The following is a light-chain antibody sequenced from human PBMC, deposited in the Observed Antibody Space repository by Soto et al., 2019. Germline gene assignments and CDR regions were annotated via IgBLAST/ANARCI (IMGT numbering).Light chain of an antibody. V-gene: IGKV1-39*01. CDR3: QQTFTSPGS. J-gene: IGKJ3*01. CDR1: QSIRNF. Sequence: DIQMTQSPSSLSASVGDRVKISCRASQSIRNFVNWYQQKPGKAPKLLIYASFYLQSGVPSRFSGSGSGTDFTLTISGLEPDDFATYYCQQTFTSPGSFGPGTKWIS. CDR2: ASF.